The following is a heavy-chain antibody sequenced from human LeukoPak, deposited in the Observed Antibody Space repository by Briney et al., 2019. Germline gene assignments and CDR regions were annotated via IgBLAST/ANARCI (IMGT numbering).Heavy chain of an antibody. CDR1: GGTFSSYA. CDR3: ARDYPYGSGSYYFDP. D-gene: IGHD3-10*01. V-gene: IGHV1-69*04. Sequence: GASVKVSCKASGGTFSSYAISWVRQAPGQGLEWMGRIIPILGIANYAQKFQGRVTITADKSTSTAYMELSRLRSDDTAVYYCARDYPYGSGSYYFDPWGQGTLVTVSS. CDR2: IIPILGIA. J-gene: IGHJ5*02.